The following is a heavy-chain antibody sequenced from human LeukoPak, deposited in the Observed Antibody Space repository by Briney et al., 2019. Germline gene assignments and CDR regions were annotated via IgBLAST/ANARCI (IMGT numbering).Heavy chain of an antibody. J-gene: IGHJ3*02. V-gene: IGHV4-59*08. D-gene: IGHD3-9*01. CDR2: IYYSGST. Sequence: PSGTLSLTCTVSGGSISSYYWSWIRQPPGKGLEWIGYIYYSGSTNYNPSLKSRVTISVDTSKNQFSLKLSSVTAADTAVYYCARHRTYYDILTGYLSSTDAFDIWGQGTMVTVSS. CDR1: GGSISSYY. CDR3: ARHRTYYDILTGYLSSTDAFDI.